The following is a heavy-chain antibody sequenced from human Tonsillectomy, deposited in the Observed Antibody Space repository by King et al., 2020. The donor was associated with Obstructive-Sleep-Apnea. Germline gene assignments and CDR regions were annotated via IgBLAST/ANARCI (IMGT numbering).Heavy chain of an antibody. V-gene: IGHV3-11*06. CDR2: IRTTSSYI. CDR3: AKVGSFLWFDL. D-gene: IGHD3-3*01. J-gene: IGHJ5*02. Sequence: VQLVESGGGFVKPGGSLRLSCAASGFMFSDYDIIWIRRAPGKGLEWVSYIRTTSSYIRYADSVKGRFPISRDNAKNSVYLQMNSLRAEDTAMYYCAKVGSFLWFDLWGQGIPVTVSS. CDR1: GFMFSDYD.